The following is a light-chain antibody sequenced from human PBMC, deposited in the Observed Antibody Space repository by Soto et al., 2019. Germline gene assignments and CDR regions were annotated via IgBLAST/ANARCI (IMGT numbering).Light chain of an antibody. CDR2: EVT. V-gene: IGLV2-14*01. CDR1: SSDIGSYNY. J-gene: IGLJ3*02. CDR3: SSYTSGRTWV. Sequence: QSVLTQPASVSGSPGQSITISCTGSSSDIGSYNYVSWYQQHPGKAPQVLIYEVTNRPSGVSYRFSGSKSGNTASLTISGLQSDDEADYYCSSYTSGRTWVFGGGTKLTVL.